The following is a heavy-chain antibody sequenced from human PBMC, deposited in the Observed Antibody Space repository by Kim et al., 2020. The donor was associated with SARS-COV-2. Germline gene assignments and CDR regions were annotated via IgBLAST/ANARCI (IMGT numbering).Heavy chain of an antibody. CDR3: ARAFGSYLGHDAFDI. Sequence: GGSLRLSCAASGFTFSSYDMHWVRQATGKGLEWVSAIGTAGDTYYPGSVKGRFTISRENAKNSLYLQMNSLRAGDTAVYYCARAFGSYLGHDAFDIWGQGTMVTVSS. CDR2: IGTAGDT. CDR1: GFTFSSYD. J-gene: IGHJ3*02. V-gene: IGHV3-13*01. D-gene: IGHD1-26*01.